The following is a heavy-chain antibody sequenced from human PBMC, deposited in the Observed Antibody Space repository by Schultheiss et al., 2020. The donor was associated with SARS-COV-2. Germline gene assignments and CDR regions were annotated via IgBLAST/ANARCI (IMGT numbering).Heavy chain of an antibody. CDR1: GGSISSGDYY. D-gene: IGHD6-25*01. V-gene: IGHV4-30-4*08. CDR2: IYYSGST. Sequence: LRLSCTVSGGSISSGDYYWSWIRQPPGKGLEWIGYIYYSGSTYYNPSLKSRVTISVDTSKNQFSLKLSSVTAADTAVYYCARGPRRRPNWFDPWGQGTLVTVSS. CDR3: ARGPRRRPNWFDP. J-gene: IGHJ5*02.